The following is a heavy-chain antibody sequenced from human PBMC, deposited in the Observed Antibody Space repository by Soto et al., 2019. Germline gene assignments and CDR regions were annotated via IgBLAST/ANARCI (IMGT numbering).Heavy chain of an antibody. CDR1: GFTFNSYG. CDR2: VWYDGSDA. V-gene: IGHV3-33*01. D-gene: IGHD6-19*01. CDR3: ARDSSGKFDF. J-gene: IGHJ4*02. Sequence: PGGSLRLSCAASGFTFNSYGMHWVRQAPGKGLEWVAIVWYDGSDADYADSVKGRFTISRDNSKNTLFLQMNSLRAEDTAVYYCARDSSGKFDFWGQGTLVTVSS.